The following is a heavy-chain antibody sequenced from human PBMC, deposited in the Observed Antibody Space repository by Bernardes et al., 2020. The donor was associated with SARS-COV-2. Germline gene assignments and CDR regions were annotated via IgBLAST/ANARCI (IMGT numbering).Heavy chain of an antibody. CDR1: SGSFSDYF. CDR3: ARGLIIIVTAAYQLEFDT. J-gene: IGHJ5*02. D-gene: IGHD1-1*01. Sequence: SETLSLTCAVSSGSFSDYFWTWIRQAPGKGLEWIGEINHSGTINYNPSLRSRVTMSVDTSKKQFSLNLRSVTAADAAVYFCARGLIIIVTAAYQLEFDTWGRGTPVTVSA. CDR2: INHSGTI. V-gene: IGHV4-34*01.